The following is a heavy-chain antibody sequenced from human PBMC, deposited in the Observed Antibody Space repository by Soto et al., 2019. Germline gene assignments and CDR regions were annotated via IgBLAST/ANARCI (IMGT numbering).Heavy chain of an antibody. J-gene: IGHJ6*02. D-gene: IGHD5-18*01. V-gene: IGHV1-18*04. CDR1: GYTFTSYG. CDR3: ARKVDTATLDYYYGMDV. CDR2: ISAYNGNT. Sequence: ASVKVSCKASGYTFTSYGISWVRQAPGQGLEWMGWISAYNGNTNYAQKLQGRVTMTTDTSTSTAYMELRSLRSDDTAVYYCARKVDTATLDYYYGMDVWGQGTTVTV.